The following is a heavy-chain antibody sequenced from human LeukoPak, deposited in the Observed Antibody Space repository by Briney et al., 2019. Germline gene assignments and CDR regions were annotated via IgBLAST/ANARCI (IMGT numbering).Heavy chain of an antibody. V-gene: IGHV1-2*06. D-gene: IGHD2-15*01. CDR3: ARVEGYCSGGSCYGY. J-gene: IGHJ4*02. Sequence: ASVKVSCKASGHTLTGYYMHWVRQAPGQGLEWMGRINPNSGGTNYAQKFQGRVTMTRDTSISTAYMELSRLRSDDTAVYYCARVEGYCSGGSCYGYWGQGTLVTVSS. CDR2: INPNSGGT. CDR1: GHTLTGYY.